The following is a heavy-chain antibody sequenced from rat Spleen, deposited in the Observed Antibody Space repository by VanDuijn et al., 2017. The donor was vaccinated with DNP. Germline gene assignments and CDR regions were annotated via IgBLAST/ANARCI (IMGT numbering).Heavy chain of an antibody. CDR2: ITHTGGDT. V-gene: IGHV5-31*01. CDR1: GFNFNDYW. Sequence: EVKLVESGGGLVQPGRSLKLSCAASGFNFNDYWMGWVRQAPGKGLEWVASITHTGGDTYYPDSVKGRFTISRDNAKSTLYLQMNSLRSEDTATYYCTREKTGRDWGQGVMVTVSS. CDR3: TREKTGRD. J-gene: IGHJ2*01. D-gene: IGHD5-1*01.